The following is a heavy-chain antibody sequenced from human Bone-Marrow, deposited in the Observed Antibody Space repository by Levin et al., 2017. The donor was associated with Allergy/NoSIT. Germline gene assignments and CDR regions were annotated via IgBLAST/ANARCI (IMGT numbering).Heavy chain of an antibody. V-gene: IGHV1-69*04. J-gene: IGHJ3*02. CDR2: IIPILGIA. Sequence: SVKVSCKASGGTFSSYAISWVRQAPGQGLEWMGRIIPILGIANYAQKFQGRVTITADKSTSTAYMELSSLRSEDTAVYYCARGGGDIVVVVAAQDAFDIWGQGTMVTVSS. D-gene: IGHD2-15*01. CDR1: GGTFSSYA. CDR3: ARGGGDIVVVVAAQDAFDI.